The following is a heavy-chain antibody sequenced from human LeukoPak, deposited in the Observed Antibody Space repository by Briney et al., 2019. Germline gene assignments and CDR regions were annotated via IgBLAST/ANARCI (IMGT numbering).Heavy chain of an antibody. CDR1: GYTLTELS. Sequence: ASVEVSCKVSGYTLTELSMHWVRQAPGKGLEWMGGFDPEDGETIYAQKFQGRVTMTEDTSTDTAYMELSSLRSEDTAVYYCATPVGIQLFDAFDTWGQGTMVTVPS. CDR2: FDPEDGET. D-gene: IGHD5-18*01. J-gene: IGHJ3*02. CDR3: ATPVGIQLFDAFDT. V-gene: IGHV1-24*01.